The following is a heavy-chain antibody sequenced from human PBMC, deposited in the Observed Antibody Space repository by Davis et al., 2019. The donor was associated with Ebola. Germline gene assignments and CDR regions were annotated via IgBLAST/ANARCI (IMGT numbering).Heavy chain of an antibody. CDR3: ARSVVGTGFDP. CDR1: GYTFTSYG. J-gene: IGHJ5*02. Sequence: AASVKVSCKASGYTFTSYGISWVRQAPGQGLEWMGIINPSGGSTSYAQKFQGRVTMTRDTSTSTVYMELSSLRSEDTAVYYCARSVVGTGFDPWGQGTLVTVSS. D-gene: IGHD2-15*01. CDR2: INPSGGST. V-gene: IGHV1-46*01.